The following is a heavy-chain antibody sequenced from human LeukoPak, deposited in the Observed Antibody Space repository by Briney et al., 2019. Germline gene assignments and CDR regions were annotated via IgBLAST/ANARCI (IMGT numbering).Heavy chain of an antibody. Sequence: GRSLKLSCKASGFTLGDYLMSWLRQAPGKGLEWIGFISGGTTEYAASVKGRFTISRDDSTSIAYLQMNSLTTEDTAVYYCSRGSGWLSVYWGQGTLVTVSS. V-gene: IGHV3-49*03. D-gene: IGHD6-19*01. CDR2: ISGGTT. J-gene: IGHJ4*02. CDR1: GFTLGDYL. CDR3: SRGSGWLSVY.